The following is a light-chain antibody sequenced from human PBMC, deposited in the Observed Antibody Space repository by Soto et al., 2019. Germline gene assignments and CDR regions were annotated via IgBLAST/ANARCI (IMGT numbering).Light chain of an antibody. J-gene: IGKJ1*01. Sequence: DIPMTQSPSTLSASIGDRVTITCRASESIRTWLAWYQHKPGKAPKFLISAASRLQSGVSSRFSGSGSGTHFALTISNLQPEDFATYYCQQGYTTLWTFGQGTKVELK. CDR1: ESIRTW. V-gene: IGKV1-39*01. CDR2: AAS. CDR3: QQGYTTLWT.